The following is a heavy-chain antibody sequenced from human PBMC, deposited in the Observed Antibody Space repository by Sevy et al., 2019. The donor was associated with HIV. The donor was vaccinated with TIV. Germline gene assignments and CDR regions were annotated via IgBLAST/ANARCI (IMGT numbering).Heavy chain of an antibody. CDR2: VSYDGSSK. CDR3: ARGGSGDYYYYGADV. CDR1: GFTFRNFG. V-gene: IGHV3-30*03. D-gene: IGHD3-10*01. Sequence: GGSLRLSCVGSGFTFRNFGVHWLRQAPGKGLEWLSVVSYDGSSKYYVDSVKGRVIVSRDNSKNTLYLQMNSLRTEDTAVYYCARGGSGDYYYYGADVWGQGTTVTVSS. J-gene: IGHJ6*02.